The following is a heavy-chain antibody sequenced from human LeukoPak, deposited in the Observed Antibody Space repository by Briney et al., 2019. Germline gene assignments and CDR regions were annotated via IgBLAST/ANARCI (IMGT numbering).Heavy chain of an antibody. CDR3: ARGKRYSSSFPDFDY. J-gene: IGHJ4*02. D-gene: IGHD6-6*01. V-gene: IGHV3-30*03. Sequence: GGSLRLSCAASGFTFSSYSMNWVRQAPGKGLEWVAVISYDGSNKYYADSVKGRFTISRDNSKNTLYLQMNSLRAEDTAVYYCARGKRYSSSFPDFDYWGQGTLVTVSS. CDR1: GFTFSSYS. CDR2: ISYDGSNK.